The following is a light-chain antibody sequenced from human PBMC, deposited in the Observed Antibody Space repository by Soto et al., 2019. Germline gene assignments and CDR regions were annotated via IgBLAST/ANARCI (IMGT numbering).Light chain of an antibody. CDR3: QQYNSYWT. CDR1: QSISIW. V-gene: IGKV1-5*01. J-gene: IGKJ1*01. CDR2: DAS. Sequence: DIQMTQSPFTLSASLGDRVTITCRASQSISIWLAWYQQKPGKAPKLLIYDASNLESGVPSRFSGSGSGTKFTLTISSLQPDDFATYYCQQYNSYWTFGQGTKVEIK.